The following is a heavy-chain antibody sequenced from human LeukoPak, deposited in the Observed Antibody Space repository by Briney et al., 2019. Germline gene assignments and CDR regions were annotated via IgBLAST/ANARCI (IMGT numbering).Heavy chain of an antibody. V-gene: IGHV3-21*01. Sequence: PGGSLRLSCAASRFTFSTYSMNCVRQAPGKGLEWVSSISSGSSYIYYADSVKGRFTISRDNAKNSLYLQMNSLRAEDAAVYYCANSRYDSSGYYGIIGYWGQGTLVTVSS. D-gene: IGHD3-22*01. CDR3: ANSRYDSSGYYGIIGY. CDR2: ISSGSSYI. J-gene: IGHJ4*02. CDR1: RFTFSTYS.